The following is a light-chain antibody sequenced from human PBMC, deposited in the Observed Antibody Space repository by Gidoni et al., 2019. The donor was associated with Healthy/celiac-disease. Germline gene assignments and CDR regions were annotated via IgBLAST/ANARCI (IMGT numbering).Light chain of an antibody. CDR2: AAS. V-gene: IGKV1-39*01. Sequence: DIQMTQSPSSPSASVGDRVTITCRASQSISSYLNWYQQKPGKAPKLLIYAASSLQSGVPSRFSGSGSGTDFTLTISSLQPEDFATYYCQQSYSTPRTFGQGTKVESK. J-gene: IGKJ1*01. CDR3: QQSYSTPRT. CDR1: QSISSY.